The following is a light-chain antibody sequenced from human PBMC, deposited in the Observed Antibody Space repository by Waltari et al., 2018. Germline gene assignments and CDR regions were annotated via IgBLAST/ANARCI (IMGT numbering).Light chain of an antibody. V-gene: IGLV2-11*01. J-gene: IGLJ3*02. CDR2: DVS. CDR1: RSDIGGHND. CDR3: CAYAGSYILL. Sequence: QSALTQPRSVSGSPGQSATISCTGTRSDIGGHNDVSWYQQHPGKAPKVMIYDVSKRPSVVPDRFSGSKSDSTASLTISGLQADDEADYYCCAYAGSYILLFGGGTKLTVL.